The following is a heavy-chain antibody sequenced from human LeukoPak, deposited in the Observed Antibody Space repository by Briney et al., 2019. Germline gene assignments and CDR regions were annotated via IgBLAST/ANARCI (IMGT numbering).Heavy chain of an antibody. D-gene: IGHD2-15*01. V-gene: IGHV3-9*01. Sequence: GGSLRLSCAASGFIFDNYAMYWVRQAPGKGLEWVSGISWNSGNIGYADSVKGRFTISRDNAKNSLYLQMNSLRVEDTAVYYCVKRYCGGGSCYSGVAFDIWDQGTMVTVSS. CDR3: VKRYCGGGSCYSGVAFDI. CDR2: ISWNSGNI. J-gene: IGHJ3*02. CDR1: GFIFDNYA.